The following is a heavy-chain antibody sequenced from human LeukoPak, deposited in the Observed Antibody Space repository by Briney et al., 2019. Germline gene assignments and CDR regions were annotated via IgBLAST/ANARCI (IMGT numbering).Heavy chain of an antibody. CDR2: IGSSSSYI. CDR3: ASTNGIVVVPAAALN. D-gene: IGHD2-2*01. CDR1: GFTFSSYS. J-gene: IGHJ4*02. V-gene: IGHV3-21*01. Sequence: GGSLRLSCAASGFTFSSYSMNWVRQAPGKGLEWVSSIGSSSSYIYYADSVKGRFTISRDNAKNSLYLQMNSLRAEDTAVYYCASTNGIVVVPAAALNWGQGTLVTVSS.